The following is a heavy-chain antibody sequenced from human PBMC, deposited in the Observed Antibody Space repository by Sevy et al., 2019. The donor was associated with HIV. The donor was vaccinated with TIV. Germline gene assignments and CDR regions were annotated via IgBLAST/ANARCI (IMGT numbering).Heavy chain of an antibody. J-gene: IGHJ6*03. CDR1: GASISNYY. D-gene: IGHD3-10*01. Sequence: SETLSLTCTVSGASISNYYWSWIRQPAGKGLEWIGRIDTRGDTHYNPSLKGRVTLSLDTSQKHFSLKLTSVIAAVTAVYYWARDVAIRGVFPTFYYHYYMDVWGKGTTVTVSS. V-gene: IGHV4-4*07. CDR2: IDTRGDT. CDR3: ARDVAIRGVFPTFYYHYYMDV.